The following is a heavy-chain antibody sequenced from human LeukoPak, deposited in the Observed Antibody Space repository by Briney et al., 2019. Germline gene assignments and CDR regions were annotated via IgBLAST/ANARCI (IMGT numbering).Heavy chain of an antibody. Sequence: SETLSLTCTVSGGSISSYYWSWIRQPPGKGLEWIGYIYYSGSTNYNPSLKSRVTISVDTSKNQFSLKLSSVTAADTAVYYCARTDTAMVTGYWGQGTRVTVSS. CDR2: IYYSGST. D-gene: IGHD5-18*01. V-gene: IGHV4-59*01. CDR3: ARTDTAMVTGY. J-gene: IGHJ4*02. CDR1: GGSISSYY.